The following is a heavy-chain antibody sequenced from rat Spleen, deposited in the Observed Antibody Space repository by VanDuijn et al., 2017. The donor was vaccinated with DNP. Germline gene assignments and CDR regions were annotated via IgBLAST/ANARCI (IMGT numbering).Heavy chain of an antibody. CDR3: TRHRTIMPYYYAMDA. V-gene: IGHV5-25*01. Sequence: EVQLVESGGGLVQPGRSLKLSCAVSGFTFSDYYMAWVRQAPAKGLEWVASICIGGGNTYYRDSVKGRFTISRDNAQSTLYLQMDSLRSEDTATYYWTRHRTIMPYYYAMDAWGQGASVTVSS. J-gene: IGHJ4*01. CDR2: ICIGGGNT. D-gene: IGHD1-12*01. CDR1: GFTFSDYY.